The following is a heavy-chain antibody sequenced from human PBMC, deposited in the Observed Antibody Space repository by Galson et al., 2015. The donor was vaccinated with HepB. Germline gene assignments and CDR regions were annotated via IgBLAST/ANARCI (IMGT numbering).Heavy chain of an antibody. CDR3: AREQNTYYYYYMDV. V-gene: IGHV3-11*01. J-gene: IGHJ6*03. Sequence: SWLRQTPGKGLEWVSYISSSGSTIYYADSVKGRFTISRDNAKNSLYLQMNSLRAEDTAVYYCAREQNTYYYYYMDVWGKGTTVTVSS. CDR2: ISSSGSTI. D-gene: IGHD2/OR15-2a*01.